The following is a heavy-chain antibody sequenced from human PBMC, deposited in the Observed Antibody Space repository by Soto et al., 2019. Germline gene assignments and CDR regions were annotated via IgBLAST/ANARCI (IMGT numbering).Heavy chain of an antibody. D-gene: IGHD3-22*01. Sequence: SEDFRHPSSVSAGMPRTGATYVCRLLLDQGTGLEWIGYVYSSGSTNYSPSLKSRVTISIDTSKNQVSLKLSSVTAADTAVYYCARDPGHHDTSGYYQAAFDYWGQGTLVTVS. CDR2: VYSSGST. V-gene: IGHV4-61*08. J-gene: IGHJ4*02. CDR3: ARDPGHHDTSGYYQAAFDY. CDR1: AGMPRTGATY.